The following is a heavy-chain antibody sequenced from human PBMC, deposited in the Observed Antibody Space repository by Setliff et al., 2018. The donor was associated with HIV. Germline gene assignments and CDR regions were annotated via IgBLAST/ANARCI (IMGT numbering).Heavy chain of an antibody. Sequence: QAGGSLRLSCAASGFTFSSYGMHWVRQAPGKGLEWVAVIWYDGSEKYYGDSVKGRFTVSRDNTKNTLYLHMNGLGPEDTAVYYCAKDVEFFPVPDSSGYIDYWGQGTLVTVSS. CDR2: IWYDGSEK. J-gene: IGHJ4*02. D-gene: IGHD3-22*01. V-gene: IGHV3-30*02. CDR3: AKDVEFFPVPDSSGYIDY. CDR1: GFTFSSYG.